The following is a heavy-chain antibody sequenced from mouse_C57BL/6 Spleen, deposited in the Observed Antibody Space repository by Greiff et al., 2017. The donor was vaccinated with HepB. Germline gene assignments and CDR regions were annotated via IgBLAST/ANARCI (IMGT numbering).Heavy chain of an antibody. CDR1: GYTFTDYY. CDR3: ARGYYGSSGFAY. Sequence: EVQLQQSGPELVKPGASVKISCKASGYTFTDYYMNWVKQSHGKGLEWIGDINPNNGGTSYNQKFKGKATLTVDKSSSTAYMELRSLTSEDSAVYYCARGYYGSSGFAYWGQGTLVTVSA. V-gene: IGHV1-26*01. J-gene: IGHJ3*01. D-gene: IGHD1-1*01. CDR2: INPNNGGT.